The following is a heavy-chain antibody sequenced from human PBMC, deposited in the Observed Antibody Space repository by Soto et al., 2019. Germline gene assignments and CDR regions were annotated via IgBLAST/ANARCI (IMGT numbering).Heavy chain of an antibody. CDR3: ARDLAVAGNY. Sequence: QTGGSLRLSCAASGFTFSSYAMHWVRQAPGKGLEWVAVISYDGSNKYYADSVKGRFTISRDNSKNTLYLQMNSLRAEDTAVYYCARDLAVAGNYWGQGTLVTVSS. CDR2: ISYDGSNK. J-gene: IGHJ4*02. D-gene: IGHD6-19*01. CDR1: GFTFSSYA. V-gene: IGHV3-30-3*01.